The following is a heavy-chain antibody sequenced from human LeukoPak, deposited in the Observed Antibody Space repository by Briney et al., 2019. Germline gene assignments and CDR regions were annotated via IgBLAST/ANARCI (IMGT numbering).Heavy chain of an antibody. V-gene: IGHV3-15*01. CDR3: SYFYDSSGYPEFDY. CDR2: IKNKTDSGKT. Sequence: GGSLTLSCAASGFTFSKAWMSGVRQAPGKGLEWVGRIKNKTDSGKTDYAATVKDRITLVKAAAPNTMKLQIHSLKTEDTAVYYCSYFYDSSGYPEFDYWGQGTMVTVYS. J-gene: IGHJ4*02. D-gene: IGHD3-22*01. CDR1: GFTFSKAW.